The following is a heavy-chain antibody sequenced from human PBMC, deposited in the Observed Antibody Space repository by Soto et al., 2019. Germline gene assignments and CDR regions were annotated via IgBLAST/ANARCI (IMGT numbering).Heavy chain of an antibody. J-gene: IGHJ6*02. V-gene: IGHV1-58*01. CDR1: GFTFTSSA. CDR3: AADSGSSLDYYYYGMDV. Sequence: AAVKVSCKASGFTFTSSAVQWVRQARGQRLEWIGWIVVGSGNTNYAQKFQERVTITRDMSTSTAYMELSSLRSEDTAVYYCAADSGSSLDYYYYGMDVWGQGTTVTVSS. CDR2: IVVGSGNT. D-gene: IGHD6-19*01.